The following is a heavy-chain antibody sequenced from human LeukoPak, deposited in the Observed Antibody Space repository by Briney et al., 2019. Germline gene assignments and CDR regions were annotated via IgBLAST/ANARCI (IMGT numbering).Heavy chain of an antibody. Sequence: GGSLRPSCAASGFTSSMFAMSWVRQAPGKGLEWVSVIYSGGSTSYADSVKGRFTISRDNSKNTLYLQMNSLRAEDTAVYYCAMFTHGSDFDYWGRGTLVTVSS. V-gene: IGHV3-66*01. CDR2: IYSGGST. CDR3: AMFTHGSDFDY. D-gene: IGHD2-15*01. J-gene: IGHJ4*02. CDR1: GFTSSMFA.